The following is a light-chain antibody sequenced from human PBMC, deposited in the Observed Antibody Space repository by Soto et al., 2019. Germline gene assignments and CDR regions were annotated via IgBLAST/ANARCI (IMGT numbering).Light chain of an antibody. V-gene: IGKV3-20*01. Sequence: IVLTQSPGTLSLSPGERATLSCRASQSVSSNYLAWYQQKPGQAPRLLIYGASSRAPGIPDRFSGSGSGTDFTLTIRRLEPEDFAVYYCQQYGSSYPWTFGQGTKVDIK. CDR1: QSVSSNY. J-gene: IGKJ1*01. CDR2: GAS. CDR3: QQYGSSYPWT.